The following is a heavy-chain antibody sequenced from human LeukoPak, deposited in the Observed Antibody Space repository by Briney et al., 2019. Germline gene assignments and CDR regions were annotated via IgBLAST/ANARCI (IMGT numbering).Heavy chain of an antibody. J-gene: IGHJ4*02. V-gene: IGHV3-48*03. CDR2: ISSSGSTI. CDR1: GFTFSSYE. Sequence: GGSLRLSCAASGFTFSSYEMNWVRQAPGKGLEWVSYISSSGSTIYYADSVKGRFTISRDNAKNSLYLQMNSLRAEDTAVHYCARDGDYGDYPDYWGQGTLVTVSS. CDR3: ARDGDYGDYPDY. D-gene: IGHD4-17*01.